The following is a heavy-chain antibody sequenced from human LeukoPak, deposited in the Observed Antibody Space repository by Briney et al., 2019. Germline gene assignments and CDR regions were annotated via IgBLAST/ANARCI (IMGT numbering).Heavy chain of an antibody. CDR2: IDAGGGDT. CDR1: GCTFSRHA. J-gene: IGHJ6*02. D-gene: IGHD6-19*01. Sequence: PGFALTLSCAASGCTFSRHAMTRLHQAPGDGLEWVASIDAGGGDTYHSDSVKGRFTISRDNSMNTLYLQMNSLRADDTAVYYCGRPRKYWLVRGDGVDVWGQARTVTVS. CDR3: GRPRKYWLVRGDGVDV. V-gene: IGHV3-23*01.